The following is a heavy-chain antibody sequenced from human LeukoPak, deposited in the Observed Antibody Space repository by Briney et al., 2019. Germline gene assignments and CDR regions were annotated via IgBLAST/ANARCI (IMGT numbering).Heavy chain of an antibody. D-gene: IGHD4-23*01. CDR3: ARGRPHGNDY. V-gene: IGHV3-74*01. CDR2: IASDGSST. CDR1: GFNFASNW. Sequence: GGSLRLSCAASGFNFASNWMHWVRQTPGKGLVWVSRIASDGSSTTYADSVKGRFSISRDNAKNTLYLQMNSLRVEDTAVYYCARGRPHGNDYWGQGTLVTVSS. J-gene: IGHJ4*02.